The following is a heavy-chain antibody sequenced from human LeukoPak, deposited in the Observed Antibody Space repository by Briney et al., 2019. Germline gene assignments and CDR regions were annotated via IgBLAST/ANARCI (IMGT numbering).Heavy chain of an antibody. CDR2: IRYDGSNK. Sequence: GGSLRLSCAASGFTFSSYAMSWVRQAPGKGLEWVAFIRYDGSNKYYADSVKGRFTISRDNSKNTLYLQMNSLRAEDTAVYYCAHDVSRRDAFDIWGQGTMVTVSS. V-gene: IGHV3-30*02. CDR3: AHDVSRRDAFDI. D-gene: IGHD2/OR15-2a*01. CDR1: GFTFSSYA. J-gene: IGHJ3*02.